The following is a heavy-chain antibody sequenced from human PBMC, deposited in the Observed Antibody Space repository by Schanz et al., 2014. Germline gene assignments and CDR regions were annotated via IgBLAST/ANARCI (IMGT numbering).Heavy chain of an antibody. V-gene: IGHV4-59*12. Sequence: QLQLQESGPGLVKPSETLSLTCTVSGGSISTYYWSWIRQPPGKGLEWIGYIFFSGTTTYNPSFNSGVHISTDTSKNLSSLSLTSVTAAATTVYYCYGMDVWGQGTTVTVSS. CDR3: YGMDV. CDR1: GGSISTYY. CDR2: IFFSGTT. J-gene: IGHJ6*02.